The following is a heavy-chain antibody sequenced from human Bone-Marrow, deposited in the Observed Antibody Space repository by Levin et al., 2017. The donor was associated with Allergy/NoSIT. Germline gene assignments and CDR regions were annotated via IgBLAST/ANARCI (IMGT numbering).Heavy chain of an antibody. CDR2: LSYHSMNK. Sequence: PGESLKISCEASGFAFSDYGMHWVRQAPGKGLQWVAGLSYHSMNKYYLDSVKGRFTISRDNSRNTLYLQMTSLRAEDTALYYCAREGSGWSLDNWGQGTLVTVSS. CDR3: AREGSGWSLDN. CDR1: GFAFSDYG. D-gene: IGHD6-19*01. J-gene: IGHJ4*02. V-gene: IGHV3-30*03.